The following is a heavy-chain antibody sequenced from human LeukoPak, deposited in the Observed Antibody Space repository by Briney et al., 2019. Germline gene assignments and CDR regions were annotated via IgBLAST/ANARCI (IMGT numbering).Heavy chain of an antibody. Sequence: ASVKVSCKASGYTFTSYDINWVRQATGQGLEWMGWMNPNSGNTGYAQKFQGRVTMTRNTSISTAYMELSSLRSEDTAVCYCARGSSAVTTWRDIDYWGQGTLVTVSS. D-gene: IGHD4-17*01. CDR1: GYTFTSYD. J-gene: IGHJ4*02. V-gene: IGHV1-8*01. CDR3: ARGSSAVTTWRDIDY. CDR2: MNPNSGNT.